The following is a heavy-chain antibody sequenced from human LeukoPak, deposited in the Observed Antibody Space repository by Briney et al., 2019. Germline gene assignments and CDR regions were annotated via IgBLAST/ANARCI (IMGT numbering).Heavy chain of an antibody. CDR3: AREGRSQFTH. J-gene: IGHJ4*02. CDR1: GGSISSYY. D-gene: IGHD5-24*01. CDR2: INHSGST. V-gene: IGHV4-34*01. Sequence: PSETLSLTCTVSGGSISSYYWSWIRQPPGKGLEWIGEINHSGSTNYNPSLKSRVTISVDTSKNQFSLKLSSVTAADTAVYYCAREGRSQFTHWGQGTLVTVSS.